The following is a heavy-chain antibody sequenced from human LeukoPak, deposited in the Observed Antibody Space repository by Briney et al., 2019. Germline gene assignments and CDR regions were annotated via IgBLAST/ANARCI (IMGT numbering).Heavy chain of an antibody. D-gene: IGHD3-16*01. CDR1: RFTVSSDY. Sequence: GGSLRLSCAASRFTVSSDYMSWVRQAPEKGLEWVSVIYSGGSRYYADSVKGRFSLSRDNSRNALYLQMNSLRADDTAVYYCARSAPLGTHQYYFDYWGQGTLVTVSS. V-gene: IGHV3-53*01. CDR2: IYSGGSR. J-gene: IGHJ4*02. CDR3: ARSAPLGTHQYYFDY.